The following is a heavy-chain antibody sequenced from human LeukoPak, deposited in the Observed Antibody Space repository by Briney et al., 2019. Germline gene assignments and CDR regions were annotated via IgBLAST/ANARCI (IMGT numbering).Heavy chain of an antibody. CDR2: INPNSGGT. Sequence: GASVKVSCKASGYTFTGYYMHWARQAPGQGLEWMGWINPNSGGTNYAQKFQGRVTMTRDTSISTAYMELSRLRSDDTAVYYCARGDIVVVPAANFDYWGQGTLVTVSS. J-gene: IGHJ4*02. D-gene: IGHD2-2*01. CDR3: ARGDIVVVPAANFDY. CDR1: GYTFTGYY. V-gene: IGHV1-2*02.